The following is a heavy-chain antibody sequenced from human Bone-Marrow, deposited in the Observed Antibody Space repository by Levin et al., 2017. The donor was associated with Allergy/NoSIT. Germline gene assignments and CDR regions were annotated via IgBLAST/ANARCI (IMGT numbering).Heavy chain of an antibody. CDR3: ARSGATVTSDYAFDI. CDR2: IIPIFGTP. Sequence: SVKVSCKASGDTFSSYGFNWVRQAPGQGLEWMGRIIPIFGTPNYAQKFQGRVTITADESTSTAYMDLSSLRSEDTAMYYCARSGATVTSDYAFDIWGQGTMVTVSS. D-gene: IGHD4-17*01. CDR1: GDTFSSYG. V-gene: IGHV1-69*13. J-gene: IGHJ3*02.